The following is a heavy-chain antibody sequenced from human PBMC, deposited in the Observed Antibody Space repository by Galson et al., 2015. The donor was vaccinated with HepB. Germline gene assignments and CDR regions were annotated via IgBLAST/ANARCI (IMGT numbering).Heavy chain of an antibody. J-gene: IGHJ6*02. V-gene: IGHV3-23*01. CDR1: GFTFSSYA. Sequence: SLRLSCAASGFTFSSYAMSWVRQAPGKGLEWVSAISGSGGSTYYADSVKGRFTISRDNSKNTLYLQMNSLRAEDTAVYYCAKLIGVADLWFESYGMDVWGQGTTVTVSS. D-gene: IGHD3-10*01. CDR2: ISGSGGST. CDR3: AKLIGVADLWFESYGMDV.